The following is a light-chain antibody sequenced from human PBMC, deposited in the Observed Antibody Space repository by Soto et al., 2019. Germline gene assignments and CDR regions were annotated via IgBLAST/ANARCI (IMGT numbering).Light chain of an antibody. CDR1: QNINNY. J-gene: IGKJ5*01. CDR3: QQYENLPT. CDR2: DAS. Sequence: DIQMTQSPSSLSASVGDRVTITCQASQNINNYLNWYQQKPGRAPKLLIYDASNLEAGVPSRLRGSGSGTDFTSTISRLQPEDIATYYCQQYENLPTFGPGTRLEIK. V-gene: IGKV1-33*01.